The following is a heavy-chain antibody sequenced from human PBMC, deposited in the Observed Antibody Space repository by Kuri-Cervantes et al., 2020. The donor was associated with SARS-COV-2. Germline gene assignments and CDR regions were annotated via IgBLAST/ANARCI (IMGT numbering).Heavy chain of an antibody. CDR3: TTSEGGITMNVMDV. D-gene: IGHD3-22*01. CDR2: ISGSGGST. CDR1: GFTFSSYA. V-gene: IGHV3-23*01. J-gene: IGHJ6*02. Sequence: GGSLRLSCAASGFTFSSYAMSWVRQAPGKGLEWVSAISGSGGSTYYADSVKGRFTIYRDNSKNTLYLQMNSLKTEDTAVYYCTTSEGGITMNVMDVWGQGTTVTVSS.